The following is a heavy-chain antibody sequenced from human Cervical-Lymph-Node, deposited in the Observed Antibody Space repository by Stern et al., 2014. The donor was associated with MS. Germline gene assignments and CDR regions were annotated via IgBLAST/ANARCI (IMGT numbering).Heavy chain of an antibody. D-gene: IGHD6-19*01. CDR2: IYYSGST. CDR3: ARLPIAVAGTLYFDY. V-gene: IGHV4-59*01. Sequence: QLQLQESGPGLVKPSETLSLTCTVSGGCISSYYWSWIRQHTGTGLEWIGFIYYSGSTNYNPSLKSRVTISVDTSKNQFSLKLSSVTAADTAVYYCARLPIAVAGTLYFDYWGQGTLVTVSS. J-gene: IGHJ4*02. CDR1: GGCISSYY.